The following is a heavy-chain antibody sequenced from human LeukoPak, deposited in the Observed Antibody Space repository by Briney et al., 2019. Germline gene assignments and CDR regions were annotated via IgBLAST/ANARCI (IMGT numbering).Heavy chain of an antibody. CDR2: FDPEDGET. CDR1: GYTLTELS. J-gene: IGHJ5*02. Sequence: ASVKASCKVSGYTLTELSMHRVRQAPGKGLEWMGGFDPEDGETIYAQKFQGWVTMTRDTSISTAYLELRSLSSDDTAVYYCARTMTTLPTHGELDLWGQGTQVTVSS. D-gene: IGHD4-17*01. CDR3: ARTMTTLPTHGELDL. V-gene: IGHV1-24*01.